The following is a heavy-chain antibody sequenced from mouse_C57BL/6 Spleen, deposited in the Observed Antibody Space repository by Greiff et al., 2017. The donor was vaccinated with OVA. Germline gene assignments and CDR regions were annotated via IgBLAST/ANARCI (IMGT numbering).Heavy chain of an antibody. Sequence: EVKLMESGGGLVQPGGSLSLSCAASGFTFTDYYMSWVRQPPGQALEWLGFIRNKANGYTTEYSASVKGRFTISRDNSQSILYLQMNALRAEDSATYYCARSLTLGVFAYWGQGTLVTVSA. CDR3: ARSLTLGVFAY. V-gene: IGHV7-3*01. CDR1: GFTFTDYY. CDR2: IRNKANGYTT. J-gene: IGHJ3*01. D-gene: IGHD4-1*01.